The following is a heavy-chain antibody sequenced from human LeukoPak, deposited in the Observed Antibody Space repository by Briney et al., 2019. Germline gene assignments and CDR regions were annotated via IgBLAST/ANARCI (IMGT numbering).Heavy chain of an antibody. CDR3: ARCDSYSSSWSRQFDY. J-gene: IGHJ4*01. V-gene: IGHV3-48*04. CDR2: ITATSGSV. D-gene: IGHD6-13*01. CDR1: NFSFGYYG. Sequence: GGSLRLSCTGSNFSFGYYGMNWVRQTPGKGLEGLSYITATSGSVYYADSVKGRFTISRDNSKNSLYLQMDSLRAEDTAVYYCARCDSYSSSWSRQFDYWGQEPWSSSPQ.